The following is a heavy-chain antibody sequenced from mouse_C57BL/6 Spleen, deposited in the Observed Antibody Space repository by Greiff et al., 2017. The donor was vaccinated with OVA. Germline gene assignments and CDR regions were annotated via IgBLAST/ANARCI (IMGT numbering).Heavy chain of an antibody. V-gene: IGHV5-4*01. J-gene: IGHJ4*01. CDR3: AREGTMITPYYYAMDY. CDR2: ISDGGSYT. D-gene: IGHD2-4*01. Sequence: EVQLVESGGGLVKPGGSLKLSCAASGFTFSSYAMSWVRQTPEKRLEWVATISDGGSYTYYPDNVKGRFTISRDNAKNNLYLQMSHLKSEDTAMYYCAREGTMITPYYYAMDYWGQGTSVTVSS. CDR1: GFTFSSYA.